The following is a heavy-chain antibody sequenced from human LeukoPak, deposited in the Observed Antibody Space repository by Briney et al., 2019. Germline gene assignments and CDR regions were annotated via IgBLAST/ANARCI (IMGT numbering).Heavy chain of an antibody. V-gene: IGHV3-21*01. Sequence: PGGSLRLSCAASGLTFSSYTMSWVRQAPGKGLEWVSSISSSSSYISYADSMRGRFTISRDNAKNSLYLQMNSLRAEDTAVYYCARDKVAAAPGDYWGQGTLVTVSS. CDR1: GLTFSSYT. D-gene: IGHD2-2*01. CDR3: ARDKVAAAPGDY. CDR2: ISSSSSYI. J-gene: IGHJ4*02.